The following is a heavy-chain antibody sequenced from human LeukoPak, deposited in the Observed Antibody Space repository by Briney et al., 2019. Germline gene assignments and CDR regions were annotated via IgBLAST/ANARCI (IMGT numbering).Heavy chain of an antibody. CDR1: GFTFSSYS. V-gene: IGHV3-21*01. D-gene: IGHD3-3*01. Sequence: PGGSLRLSCAASGFTFSSYSMNWVRQAPGKGLEWVSSISSSSSYIYYADSVKGRFTISRDNAKNSLYLQMNSLRAEDTAVYYCARINTTNYDFWSGYYSTVYYFDYWGQGTLVTASS. CDR3: ARINTTNYDFWSGYYSTVYYFDY. J-gene: IGHJ4*02. CDR2: ISSSSSYI.